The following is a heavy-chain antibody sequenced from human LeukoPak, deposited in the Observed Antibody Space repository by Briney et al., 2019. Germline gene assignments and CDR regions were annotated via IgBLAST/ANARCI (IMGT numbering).Heavy chain of an antibody. CDR2: VFYSGST. D-gene: IGHD4-17*01. CDR1: GGSLSSSSYY. Sequence: SETLSLTCTVSGGSLSSSSYYWGWIRQPPGKGLEWIGSVFYSGSTFYNPSLKSRVTISVDTSKNQFSLKLTSVTAADTAVYYCATQLILTVTTFGYWGQGTLVTVSS. V-gene: IGHV4-39*07. CDR3: ATQLILTVTTFGY. J-gene: IGHJ4*02.